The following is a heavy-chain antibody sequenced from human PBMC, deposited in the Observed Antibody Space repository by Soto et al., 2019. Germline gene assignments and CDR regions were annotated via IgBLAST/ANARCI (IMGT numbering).Heavy chain of an antibody. D-gene: IGHD6-13*01. J-gene: IGHJ6*02. Sequence: SETLSLTCTVSGGSISSYYWSWIRQPPGKGLEWIGYIYYSGSTNYNPSLKSRVTISVDASKNQFSLKLSSVTAADTAVYYCARDIAAAGTVYYYGMDVWGQGTTVTVSS. V-gene: IGHV4-59*01. CDR3: ARDIAAAGTVYYYGMDV. CDR2: IYYSGST. CDR1: GGSISSYY.